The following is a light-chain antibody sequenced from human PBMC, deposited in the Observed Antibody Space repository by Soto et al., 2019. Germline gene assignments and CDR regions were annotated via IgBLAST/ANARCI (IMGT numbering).Light chain of an antibody. J-gene: IGLJ3*02. V-gene: IGLV2-23*03. Sequence: QSALTQPASVSGSPGQSITISCTGTSSDVGSYNLVSWYQQLPGKAPKLILYEGSERPSGVSYRFSGSKSGNTASLRISGLQAEDEADYYCCSYASGHTFMFGGGTKLTVL. CDR1: SSDVGSYNL. CDR3: CSYASGHTFM. CDR2: EGS.